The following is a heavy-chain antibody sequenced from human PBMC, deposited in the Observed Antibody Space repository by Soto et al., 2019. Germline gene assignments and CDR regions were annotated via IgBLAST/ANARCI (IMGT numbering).Heavy chain of an antibody. J-gene: IGHJ4*02. V-gene: IGHV1-24*01. Sequence: QVQLVQSGAEVKKPGASVTVSCKVSGYTLTDLSMHWVRQAPGQGLEWMGGFDPEDGETIYAQKFQGRVTMTEDTSTDTAYMELSSLRSEDTAVYYCATDWGVRGPWGYWGQGTLVTVSS. CDR1: GYTLTDLS. CDR3: ATDWGVRGPWGY. D-gene: IGHD3-10*01. CDR2: FDPEDGET.